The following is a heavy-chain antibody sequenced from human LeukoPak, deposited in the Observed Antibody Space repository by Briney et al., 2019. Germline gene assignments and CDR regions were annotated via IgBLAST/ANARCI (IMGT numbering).Heavy chain of an antibody. D-gene: IGHD6-19*01. Sequence: GGSLRLSCAASGFTISSSYMSWVRQAPGKGLEWVSVIYSGGSTYYADSVKGRFTISRDNSKNTLYLQMNSLRAEDTAVYYCARVTAVVPDAFDSWGQGTMVTVSS. J-gene: IGHJ3*02. CDR2: IYSGGST. CDR1: GFTISSSY. CDR3: ARVTAVVPDAFDS. V-gene: IGHV3-53*01.